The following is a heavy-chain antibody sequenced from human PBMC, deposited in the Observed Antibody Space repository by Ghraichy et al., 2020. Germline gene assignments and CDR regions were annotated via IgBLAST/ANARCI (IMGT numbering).Heavy chain of an antibody. CDR3: ATEPRDKSSPFDF. CDR1: GFTFSSYG. V-gene: IGHV3-30*03. D-gene: IGHD2-21*02. J-gene: IGHJ3*01. CDR2: ILYGGINK. Sequence: GGSLRLSCAASGFTFSSYGMHWVRQAPGKGLEWVAIILYGGINKYYADSVKGRFTISRDNSKNTLYLQMNSLRAGDTAMYYCATEPRDKSSPFDFWGQGTMVTVSS.